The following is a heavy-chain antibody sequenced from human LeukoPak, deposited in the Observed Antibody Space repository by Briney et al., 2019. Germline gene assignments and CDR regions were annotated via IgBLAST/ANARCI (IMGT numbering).Heavy chain of an antibody. V-gene: IGHV3-7*05. Sequence: GGSLRLSCAASGFTFSNYWMSWVRQAPGKGLEWVANIKEDGSDKYYVDSVKGRFTISRDNAKNSQYLQMNSLRAEDTAVYFCARDTGYNTFDYWGQGTLVTVSS. CDR2: IKEDGSDK. CDR3: ARDTGYNTFDY. CDR1: GFTFSNYW. J-gene: IGHJ4*02. D-gene: IGHD5-24*01.